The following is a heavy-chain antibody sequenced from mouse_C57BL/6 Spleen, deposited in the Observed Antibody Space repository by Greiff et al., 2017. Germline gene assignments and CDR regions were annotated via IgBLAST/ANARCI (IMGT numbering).Heavy chain of an antibody. CDR1: GFNIKDDY. CDR2: IDPENGDT. Sequence: EVKLEESGAELVRPGASVKLSCTASGFNIKDDYMHWVKQRPEQGLEWIGWIDPENGDTEYASKFQGKATITADTSSNTAYLQLSSLTSEDTAVYYCTTVGTTVVATNFDDWGQGTTLTVSS. D-gene: IGHD1-1*01. V-gene: IGHV14-4*01. J-gene: IGHJ2*01. CDR3: TTVGTTVVATNFDD.